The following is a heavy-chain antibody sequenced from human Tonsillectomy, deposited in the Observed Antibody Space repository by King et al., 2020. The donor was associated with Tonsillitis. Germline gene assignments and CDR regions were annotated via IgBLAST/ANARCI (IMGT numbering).Heavy chain of an antibody. CDR2: IIGIGGST. V-gene: IGHV3-23*04. Sequence: VQLVESGGGLVQPGGSLRLSCAASGFTFSSYAMSWVRQAPGKGLEWVSAIIGIGGSTYYADSVKGRFTISRDNSKNTLYLQMNSLRAEDTAVYYCAKGGCSSTSCYYDCDYWGQGTLVTVSS. CDR1: GFTFSSYA. CDR3: AKGGCSSTSCYYDCDY. J-gene: IGHJ4*02. D-gene: IGHD2-2*01.